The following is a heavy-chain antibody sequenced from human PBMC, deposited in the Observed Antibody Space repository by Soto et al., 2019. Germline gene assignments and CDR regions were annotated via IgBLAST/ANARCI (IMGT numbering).Heavy chain of an antibody. CDR3: ARASHDYGALDY. J-gene: IGHJ4*02. D-gene: IGHD4-17*01. Sequence: EVQLVESGGGLVKPGWSLRLSCTASGFTFSSYNMNWVRQAPGKGLEWVSYISTWSSYRFYADSVKGRFTISRDNSKNSLYLQLDSLRDEDTAVYYCARASHDYGALDYWGQGALVTVSS. V-gene: IGHV3-21*02. CDR1: GFTFSSYN. CDR2: ISTWSSYR.